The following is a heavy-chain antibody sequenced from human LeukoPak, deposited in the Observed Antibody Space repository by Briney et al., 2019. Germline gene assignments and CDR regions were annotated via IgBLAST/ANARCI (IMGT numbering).Heavy chain of an antibody. Sequence: GGSLRLSCAASGFTFTSYTMNWVRQAPGKGLEWVSSISSSSSYIYYADSVKGRFTISRDNAKNSLYLQMNSLRPEDTAVYYCARDPYSGSYGDYYYYYMDVWGKGTTVTISS. D-gene: IGHD1-26*01. CDR1: GFTFTSYT. J-gene: IGHJ6*03. CDR2: ISSSSSYI. V-gene: IGHV3-21*01. CDR3: ARDPYSGSYGDYYYYYMDV.